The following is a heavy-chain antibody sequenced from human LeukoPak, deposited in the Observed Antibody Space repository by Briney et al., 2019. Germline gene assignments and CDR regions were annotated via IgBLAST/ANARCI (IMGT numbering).Heavy chain of an antibody. CDR3: TTEDYDILTGYFFDY. J-gene: IGHJ4*02. CDR2: IKSKTDGGTT. V-gene: IGHV3-15*01. D-gene: IGHD3-9*01. CDR1: GFTFSNAW. Sequence: GGSLRLSCAASGFTFSNAWMSWVRQAPGKGLEWVGRIKSKTDGGTTDYAAPVKGRFTISRDDSKNTLYLQMNSLKTEDTAVYYCTTEDYDILTGYFFDYWGQGTLVTASS.